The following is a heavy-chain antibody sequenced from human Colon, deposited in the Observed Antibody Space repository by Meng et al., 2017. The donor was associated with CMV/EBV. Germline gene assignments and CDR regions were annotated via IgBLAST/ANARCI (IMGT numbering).Heavy chain of an antibody. Sequence: SGKVSCKASGFTFDNSVVQWVRQARGQHLEWIGWIVVDSGNTHYAPQFQERVTITRDRSTGTAYLELGGLRSGDTAVYFCAADHLKYQELYADHYYYAMDVWGQGTTVTVSS. D-gene: IGHD2-2*02. CDR1: GFTFDNSV. V-gene: IGHV1-58*01. CDR3: AADHLKYQELYADHYYYAMDV. CDR2: IVVDSGNT. J-gene: IGHJ6*02.